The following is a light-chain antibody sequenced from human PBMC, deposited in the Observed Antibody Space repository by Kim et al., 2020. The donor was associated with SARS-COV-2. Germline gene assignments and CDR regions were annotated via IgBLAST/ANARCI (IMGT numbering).Light chain of an antibody. CDR2: DVR. CDR3: SSYTSSSTLEVV. Sequence: ITISCTGTSSDVGGYNYVSWYQQHPGKAPKLMIYDVRNRPSGVSNRFSGSKSGNTASLTISGLQAEDEADYYCSSYTSSSTLEVVFGGGTQLTVL. V-gene: IGLV2-14*03. CDR1: SSDVGGYNY. J-gene: IGLJ2*01.